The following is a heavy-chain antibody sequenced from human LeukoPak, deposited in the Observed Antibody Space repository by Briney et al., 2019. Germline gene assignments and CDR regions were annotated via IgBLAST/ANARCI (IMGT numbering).Heavy chain of an antibody. D-gene: IGHD6-13*01. CDR3: AKEQAAGSSSWYSTFDY. Sequence: GGSLRLSCAASGFTFSSYAMSWVRQAPGKGLEWVSAISGSGGSTYYADSVKGRFTISRDNSKNTLYLQMNNLRAEDTAVYYCAKEQAAGSSSWYSTFDYWGQGTLVTVSS. CDR2: ISGSGGST. J-gene: IGHJ4*02. V-gene: IGHV3-23*01. CDR1: GFTFSSYA.